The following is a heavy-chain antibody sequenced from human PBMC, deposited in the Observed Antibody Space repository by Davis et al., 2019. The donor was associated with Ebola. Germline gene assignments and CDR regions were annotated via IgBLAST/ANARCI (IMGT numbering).Heavy chain of an antibody. CDR2: IKFDGSDE. V-gene: IGHV3-7*01. Sequence: GESLKISCTASGLTFSSYWMSWVRQAPGKGLEWVANIKFDGSDEKYVDSLKGRFTVSRDNSKNTLYLQMNSLRVEDTAVYYCAKHQGDYYSHFDYWGQGALATVSS. CDR3: AKHQGDYYSHFDY. CDR1: GLTFSSYW. D-gene: IGHD4-17*01. J-gene: IGHJ4*02.